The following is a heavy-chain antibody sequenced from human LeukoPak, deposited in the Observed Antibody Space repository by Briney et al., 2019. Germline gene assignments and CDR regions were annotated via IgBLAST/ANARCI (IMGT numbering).Heavy chain of an antibody. CDR1: GDSLSSNSAA. CDR3: GIGLQLRRGNWFHP. V-gene: IGHV6-1*01. Sequence: PSQTLSLTCAISGDSLSSNSAAWNWIRQSPSRGLEWLGRTYYRSKWSNDYAASVKSRITINPDTSKNQFSLQLNSVTPDDTAVYYCGIGLQLRRGNWFHPWGDGTLVTVSS. J-gene: IGHJ5*02. CDR2: TYYRSKWSN. D-gene: IGHD1-26*01.